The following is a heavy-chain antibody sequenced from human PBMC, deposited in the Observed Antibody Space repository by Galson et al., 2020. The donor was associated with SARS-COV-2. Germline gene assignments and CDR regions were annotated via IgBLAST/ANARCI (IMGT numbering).Heavy chain of an antibody. J-gene: IGHJ4*02. CDR1: GFSFSSNA. CDR3: AKGLPSSGWAFDS. Sequence: GGSLRLSCVASGFSFSSNAMAWVRQAPGQGLEWLAVITDNGRNIYYAGSVKGRFTISRDNSKSTLYLQMNSLRVGDTAVYYCAKGLPSSGWAFDSWGQGTLVTVSS. D-gene: IGHD3-10*01. V-gene: IGHV3-23*01. CDR2: ITDNGRNI.